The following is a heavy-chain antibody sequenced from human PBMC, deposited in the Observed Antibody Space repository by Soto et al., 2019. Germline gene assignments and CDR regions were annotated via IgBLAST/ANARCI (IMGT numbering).Heavy chain of an antibody. J-gene: IGHJ6*02. CDR1: GFTFSSYA. Sequence: QVQLEESGGGVVQTGRSLRLSCTASGFTFSSYAMHWVRQAPGKGLEWVALISYGGNNKYYAESVKGRFTISRDNSKNTMFLPMNSLIIEDTAVYYCARDLGSSWYIGGAKHSYGMAVWGQGTTVTVSS. D-gene: IGHD6-13*01. CDR3: ARDLGSSWYIGGAKHSYGMAV. CDR2: ISYGGNNK. V-gene: IGHV3-30-3*01.